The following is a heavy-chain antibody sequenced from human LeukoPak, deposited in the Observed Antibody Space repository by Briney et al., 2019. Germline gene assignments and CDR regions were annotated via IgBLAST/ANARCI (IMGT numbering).Heavy chain of an antibody. V-gene: IGHV3-21*01. CDR1: GFSFSNYW. CDR2: ISSSSSYI. D-gene: IGHD6-19*01. CDR3: ARGSGSGWSLGWFDP. Sequence: PGGSLRLSCAVSGFSFSNYWMSWVRQAPGKGLEWVSSISSSSSYIYYADSVKGRFTISRDNAKNSLYLQMNSLRAEDTAVYYCARGSGSGWSLGWFDPWGQGTLVTVSS. J-gene: IGHJ5*02.